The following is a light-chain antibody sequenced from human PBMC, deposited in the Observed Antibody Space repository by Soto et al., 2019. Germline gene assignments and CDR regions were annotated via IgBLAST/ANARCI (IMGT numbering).Light chain of an antibody. V-gene: IGLV2-14*03. Sequence: QSALTQPASVSGSPGQSIAISCTGTSSDIGAYAYVSWYQQHPGKVPKLIVFDVNYRPSGVSSRFSGSKSGNTASLTISGLQAEVEADYYCSSYTRTSSVIFGGGTQLTVL. CDR2: DVN. CDR3: SSYTRTSSVI. J-gene: IGLJ7*01. CDR1: SSDIGAYAY.